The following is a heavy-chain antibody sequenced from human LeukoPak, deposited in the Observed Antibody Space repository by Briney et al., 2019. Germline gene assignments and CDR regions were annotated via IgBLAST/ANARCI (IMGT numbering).Heavy chain of an antibody. J-gene: IGHJ4*02. CDR2: INPNSGGT. Sequence: GASVRVSCKASGYTFTDYYMHWVRQVPGQGLEWMGWINPNSGGTNYAQKFQGRVTMTRDTSISAAYMELSRLRSDDTAVYYCARDFGGYCSSTQCYRDYSNFPDYWDQGTLVTVPS. D-gene: IGHD2-2*01. V-gene: IGHV1-2*02. CDR1: GYTFTDYY. CDR3: ARDFGGYCSSTQCYRDYSNFPDY.